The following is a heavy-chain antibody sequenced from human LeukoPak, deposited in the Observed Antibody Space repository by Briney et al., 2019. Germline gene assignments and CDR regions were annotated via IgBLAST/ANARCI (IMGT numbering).Heavy chain of an antibody. V-gene: IGHV1-69*01. D-gene: IGHD3-22*01. CDR3: ARDLNAGYYYDSSGYSDY. J-gene: IGHJ4*02. CDR1: GGTFSSYA. Sequence: ASVKVSCKASGGTFSSYAISWVRQAPGQGLEWMGGIIPIFGTANYAQKFQGRVTITADESTSTAYMELSSLRSEDTAVYYCARDLNAGYYYDSSGYSDYWGQGTLVTVSS. CDR2: IIPIFGTA.